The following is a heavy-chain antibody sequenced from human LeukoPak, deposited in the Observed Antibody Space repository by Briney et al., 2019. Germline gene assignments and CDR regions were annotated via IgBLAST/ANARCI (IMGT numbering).Heavy chain of an antibody. CDR3: AKVFRGGGGGWPDY. D-gene: IGHD6-19*01. J-gene: IGHJ4*02. Sequence: PSETLSLTCTVSGGSISTYYWSWIRQPPGKGLEWIGYIYYSGNTNYNPSLKSRVTISVDTSKNQFSLKLSSVPAADTAVYSGAKVFRGGGGGWPDYWGQGTLVTVSS. V-gene: IGHV4-59*01. CDR2: IYYSGNT. CDR1: GGSISTYY.